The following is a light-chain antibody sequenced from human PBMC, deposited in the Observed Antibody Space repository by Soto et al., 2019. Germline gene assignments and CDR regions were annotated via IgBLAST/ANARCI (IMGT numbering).Light chain of an antibody. CDR2: AAS. Sequence: DIPLTQSPSSLSASVGDRVTITCRASQSISSYLNWYRQKPGKAPNLLIYAASNLQSGVPSTFSGSGSGTDFTLTISSLQPEDFATYYCQQSYTTPYTFGQGTKLEIK. V-gene: IGKV1-39*01. CDR1: QSISSY. CDR3: QQSYTTPYT. J-gene: IGKJ2*01.